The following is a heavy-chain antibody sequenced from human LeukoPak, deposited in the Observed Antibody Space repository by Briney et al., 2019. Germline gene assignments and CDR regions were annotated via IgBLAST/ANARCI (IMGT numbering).Heavy chain of an antibody. CDR2: INPNSGGT. Sequence: ASVKVSCKASGYTFTGYYMHWVRQAPGQGLEWMGWINPNSGGTSYAQKFQGRVTMTRDTSTSTVYMELSSLRSEDTAVYYCARDAQHCSSTSCYYISRPHNYYGMDVWGQGTTVTVSS. CDR3: ARDAQHCSSTSCYYISRPHNYYGMDV. V-gene: IGHV1-2*02. J-gene: IGHJ6*02. CDR1: GYTFTGYY. D-gene: IGHD2-2*01.